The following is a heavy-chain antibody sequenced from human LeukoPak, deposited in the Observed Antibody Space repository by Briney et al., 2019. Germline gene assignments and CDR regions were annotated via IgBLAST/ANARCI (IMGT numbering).Heavy chain of an antibody. Sequence: ASVKVSCKASGYTFTSYGISWVRQAPGQGLEWMGWISAYNGNTNYAQKFQGRVTITAVKSTSTAYMELSSLRSEDTAVYYCARGDIVVVTVDYWGQGTLVTVSS. D-gene: IGHD2-21*02. CDR1: GYTFTSYG. V-gene: IGHV1-18*01. CDR3: ARGDIVVVTVDY. CDR2: ISAYNGNT. J-gene: IGHJ4*02.